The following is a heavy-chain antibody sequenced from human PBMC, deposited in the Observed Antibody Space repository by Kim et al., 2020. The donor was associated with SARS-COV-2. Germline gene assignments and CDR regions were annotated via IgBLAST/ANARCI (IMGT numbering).Heavy chain of an antibody. V-gene: IGHV3-21*01. CDR2: ISSSSSYI. CDR1: GFTFSSYS. Sequence: GGSLRLSCAASGFTFSSYSMNWVRQAPGKGLEWVSSISSSSSYIYYADSVKGRFTISRDNAKNSLYLQMNSLRAEDTAVYYCARDSKGAVPDAFDIWGQGTMVTVSS. J-gene: IGHJ3*02. D-gene: IGHD6-19*01. CDR3: ARDSKGAVPDAFDI.